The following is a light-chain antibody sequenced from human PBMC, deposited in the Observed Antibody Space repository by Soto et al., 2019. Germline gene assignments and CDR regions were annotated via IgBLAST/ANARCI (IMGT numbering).Light chain of an antibody. V-gene: IGLV4-69*02. J-gene: IGLJ3*02. CDR3: QSWGTGNRV. CDR2: VNSDGSH. CDR1: RGYKNYA. Sequence: QLVLTQPPSASASLGAWVTLTGILSRGYKNYAIAWHQQQPGRGPRYLMKVNSDGSHNKGDGIPDRFSGSSSGAERHLTISGLQSEDEAVYFCQSWGTGNRVFGGGTKVTVL.